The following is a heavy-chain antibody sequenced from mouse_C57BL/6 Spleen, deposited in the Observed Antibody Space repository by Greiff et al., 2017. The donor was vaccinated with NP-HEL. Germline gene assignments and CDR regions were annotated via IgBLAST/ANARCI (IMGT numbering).Heavy chain of an antibody. J-gene: IGHJ2*01. Sequence: EVMLVESGGGLVKPGGSLKLSCAASGFTFSDYGMHWVRQAPEKGLEWVAYISSGSSTIYYADTVKGRFTISRDNAKNTLFLQMTSLRSEDTAMYYCARPSWYYFDYWGQGTTLTVSS. V-gene: IGHV5-17*01. CDR3: ARPSWYYFDY. CDR2: ISSGSSTI. CDR1: GFTFSDYG.